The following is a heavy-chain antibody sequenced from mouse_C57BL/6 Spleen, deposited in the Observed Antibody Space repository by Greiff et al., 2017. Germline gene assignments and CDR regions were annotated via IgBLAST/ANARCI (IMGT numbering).Heavy chain of an antibody. V-gene: IGHV1-64*01. J-gene: IGHJ2*01. D-gene: IGHD2-4*01. Sequence: QVQLQQPGAELVKPGASVKLSCKASGYTFTSYWMHWVKQRPGQGLEWIGMIHPNSGSTNYNEKFKSKATLTVDKSSSTAYMQLSSLTSEDSAVYYCARAGYYNCGGFDYWGQGTTLTVSS. CDR2: IHPNSGST. CDR3: ARAGYYNCGGFDY. CDR1: GYTFTSYW.